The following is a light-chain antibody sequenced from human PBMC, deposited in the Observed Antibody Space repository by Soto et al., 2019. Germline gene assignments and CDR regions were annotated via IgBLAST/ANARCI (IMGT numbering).Light chain of an antibody. CDR3: QSYDSSLSGVV. J-gene: IGLJ2*01. Sequence: QSVLTQPPSVSGAPGQRVTISCTGSSSNIGAGYDVHWYQQLPGTAPKLLIYGNSNRPSGVPDRFSGPKSGTSASLAITGFQAEDEADYYCQSYDSSLSGVVFGGGTKLTVL. CDR1: SSNIGAGYD. CDR2: GNS. V-gene: IGLV1-40*01.